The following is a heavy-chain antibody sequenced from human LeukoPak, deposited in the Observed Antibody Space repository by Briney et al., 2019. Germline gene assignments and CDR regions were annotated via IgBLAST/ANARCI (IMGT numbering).Heavy chain of an antibody. J-gene: IGHJ5*02. CDR3: ARDDYGSGRP. D-gene: IGHD3-10*01. V-gene: IGHV1-69*04. CDR1: GGTFSSYT. Sequence: GASVKVSCKASGGTFSSYTISWVRQAPGQGLEWMGRIIPILGIANYARKFQGRVTITADKSTSTAYMELSSLRSEDTVVYYCARDDYGSGRPWGQGTLVTVSS. CDR2: IIPILGIA.